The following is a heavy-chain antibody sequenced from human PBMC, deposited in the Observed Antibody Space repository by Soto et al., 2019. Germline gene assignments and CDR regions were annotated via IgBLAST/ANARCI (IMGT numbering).Heavy chain of an antibody. CDR1: GGSISSSSYY. J-gene: IGHJ4*02. D-gene: IGHD3-3*01. V-gene: IGHV4-39*01. Sequence: QLQLQESGPGLVKPSETLSLTCTVSGGSISSSSYYWGWIRQPPGKGLEWIGSIYYSGSTYYNPSLTSRVTISVDTSKNQFSLKLSSVTAADTAVYYCARHLHRITIFRGWGQGTLVTVSS. CDR2: IYYSGST. CDR3: ARHLHRITIFRG.